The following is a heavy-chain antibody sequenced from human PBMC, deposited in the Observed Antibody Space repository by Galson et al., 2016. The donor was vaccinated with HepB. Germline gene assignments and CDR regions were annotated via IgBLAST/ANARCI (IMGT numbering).Heavy chain of an antibody. Sequence: QSGAEVTKPGESLKISCKSSGYRFTTYWIGWVRQMPGKGLEWMGIIHPGDSDTRYSPSSQGQVTISADKSISTAYLQWSSLKASDTAMYYCARRGDSLWFDPWGQGTLVTVSS. CDR1: GYRFTTYW. V-gene: IGHV5-51*01. CDR3: ARRGDSLWFDP. D-gene: IGHD3-10*01. CDR2: IHPGDSDT. J-gene: IGHJ5*02.